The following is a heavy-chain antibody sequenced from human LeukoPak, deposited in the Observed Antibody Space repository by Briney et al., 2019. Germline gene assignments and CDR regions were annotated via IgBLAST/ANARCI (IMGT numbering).Heavy chain of an antibody. Sequence: GGSLRLSCAASGFTFSDYYMSWIRQAPGKGLEWVANIKQDGSEKYYVGSVKGRFTISRDNAKNSLYLQMNSLRAEDTAVYYCARVGYYDFWSGYYTLGAFDIWGQGTMVTVSS. D-gene: IGHD3-3*01. V-gene: IGHV3-7*01. CDR3: ARVGYYDFWSGYYTLGAFDI. J-gene: IGHJ3*02. CDR1: GFTFSDYY. CDR2: IKQDGSEK.